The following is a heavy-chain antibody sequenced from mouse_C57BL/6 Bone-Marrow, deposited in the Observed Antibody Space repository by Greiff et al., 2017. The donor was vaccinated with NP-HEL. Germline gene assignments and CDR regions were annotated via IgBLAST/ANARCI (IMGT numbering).Heavy chain of an antibody. CDR2: ISSGGDYI. CDR3: TRDGWDYFDY. CDR1: GFTFSSYA. J-gene: IGHJ2*01. D-gene: IGHD2-3*01. Sequence: EVKLMESGEGLVKPGGSLKLSCAASGFTFSSYAMSWVRQTPEKRLEWVAYISSGGDYIYYADTVKGRFTISRDNARNTLYLQMSSLKSEDTAMYYCTRDGWDYFDYWGQGTTLTVSS. V-gene: IGHV5-9-1*02.